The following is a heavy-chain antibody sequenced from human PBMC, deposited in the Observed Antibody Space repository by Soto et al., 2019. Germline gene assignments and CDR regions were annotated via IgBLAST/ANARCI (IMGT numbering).Heavy chain of an antibody. J-gene: IGHJ6*02. CDR2: IYYSGST. D-gene: IGHD1-26*01. Sequence: QVQLQESGPGLVKPSETLSLTCTVSGGSISSYYWSWIRQPPGKGLEWIGYIYYSGSTNYNPSLMSRVTISVDTSKNQFSLKLSSVTAADTAVYYCARSEWGILYYYYGMDVGGQGTTVTVSS. V-gene: IGHV4-59*01. CDR1: GGSISSYY. CDR3: ARSEWGILYYYYGMDV.